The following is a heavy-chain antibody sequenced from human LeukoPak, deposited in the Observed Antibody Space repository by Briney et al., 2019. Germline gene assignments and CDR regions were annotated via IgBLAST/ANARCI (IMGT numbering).Heavy chain of an antibody. Sequence: ASVKVSCKASGYTFTSYGISWVRQAPGQGLEWMGWISAYNGNTNYAQKLQGRVTMTTDTSTSTAYMELRSLRSDDTAVYYCARDSKGYRYGYRGAYYDYYYMDVWGKGTTVTVSS. CDR1: GYTFTSYG. CDR3: ARDSKGYRYGYRGAYYDYYYMDV. CDR2: ISAYNGNT. D-gene: IGHD5-18*01. V-gene: IGHV1-18*01. J-gene: IGHJ6*03.